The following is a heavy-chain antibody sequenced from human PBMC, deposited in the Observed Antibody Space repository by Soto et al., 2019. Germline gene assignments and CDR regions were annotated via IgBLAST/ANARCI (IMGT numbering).Heavy chain of an antibody. Sequence: SETLSLTCTVSGGSISSYYWSWIRQPPGKGLEWIGYIYYSGSTNYNPSLKSRVTISVDTSKNQFSLKLSSVTAADTAVYYCARGITIFGVVTKGYYYMAVWGKGTTVTV. D-gene: IGHD3-3*01. CDR1: GGSISSYY. V-gene: IGHV4-59*01. J-gene: IGHJ6*03. CDR3: ARGITIFGVVTKGYYYMAV. CDR2: IYYSGST.